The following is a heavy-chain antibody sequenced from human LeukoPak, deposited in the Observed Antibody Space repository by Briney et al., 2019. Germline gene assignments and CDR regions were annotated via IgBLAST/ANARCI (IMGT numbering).Heavy chain of an antibody. CDR2: IYSSGNS. J-gene: IGHJ3*02. D-gene: IGHD4-23*01. V-gene: IGHV4-61*02. CDR3: ARDMTGGGWNDAFDI. Sequence: PSQTLSLTCTVSGASISSDSYYWSWIRQPAGKGLEWIGRIYSSGNSKYNPALMSRVTISLDTSKNQLSLNLSSVTAADTAVYYCARDMTGGGWNDAFDIWGQGTMVTVSS. CDR1: GASISSDSYY.